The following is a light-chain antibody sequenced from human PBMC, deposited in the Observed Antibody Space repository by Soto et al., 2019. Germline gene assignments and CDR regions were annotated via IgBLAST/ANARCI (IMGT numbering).Light chain of an antibody. CDR2: DDS. Sequence: SYELTQPPSVSVAPGQTARITCGGTNIGSKSVHWYQQKPGQAPVLVVYDDSDRPSGIPERFSGSNSGNTATLTISRVEAGDEADYYCQVWDSSSDRVFGGGTQLTVL. CDR3: QVWDSSSDRV. V-gene: IGLV3-21*02. J-gene: IGLJ3*02. CDR1: NIGSKS.